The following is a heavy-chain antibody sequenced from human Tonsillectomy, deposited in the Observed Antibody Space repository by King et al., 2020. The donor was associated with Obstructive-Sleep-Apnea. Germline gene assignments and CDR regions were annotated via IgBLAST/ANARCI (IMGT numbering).Heavy chain of an antibody. CDR3: ARGDTAMVMVGMDV. Sequence: QLVQSGAEVKKPGASVKVSCKASGYTFTGSYMHWVRQAPGQGLDWMGWINPNSGGTNSAQKFQGRVTMTRDTSISTAYMELRRLRSDDTAVYYCARGDTAMVMVGMDVWGQGTTVTVSS. CDR2: INPNSGGT. D-gene: IGHD5-18*01. V-gene: IGHV1-2*02. J-gene: IGHJ6*02. CDR1: GYTFTGSY.